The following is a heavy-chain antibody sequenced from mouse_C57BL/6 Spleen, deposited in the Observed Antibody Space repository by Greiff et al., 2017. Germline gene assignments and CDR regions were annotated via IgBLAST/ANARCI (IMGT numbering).Heavy chain of an antibody. CDR1: GFTFSDYG. CDR2: ISSGSSTI. Sequence: EVKLMESGGGLVKPGGSLKLSCAASGFTFSDYGMHWVRQAPEKGLEWVAYISSGSSTIYYADTVKGRFTISRDNAKNTLFLQMTSLRSEDTAMYYCGRYDYDGFAYWGQGTLVTVSA. D-gene: IGHD2-4*01. V-gene: IGHV5-17*01. CDR3: GRYDYDGFAY. J-gene: IGHJ3*01.